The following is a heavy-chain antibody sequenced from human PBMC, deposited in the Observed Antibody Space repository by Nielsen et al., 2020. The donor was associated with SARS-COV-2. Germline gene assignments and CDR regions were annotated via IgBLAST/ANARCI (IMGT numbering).Heavy chain of an antibody. Sequence: GESLKISCAASGFTFSSYGMHWVRQAPGKGLEWVAVISYDGSNKYYADSVKGRFTISRDNSKNTLYLQMNSLRAEDTAVYYCAKDGRGGSYYRDYYGMDVWGQGTTVTVSS. D-gene: IGHD1-26*01. CDR1: GFTFSSYG. CDR3: AKDGRGGSYYRDYYGMDV. V-gene: IGHV3-33*05. J-gene: IGHJ6*02. CDR2: ISYDGSNK.